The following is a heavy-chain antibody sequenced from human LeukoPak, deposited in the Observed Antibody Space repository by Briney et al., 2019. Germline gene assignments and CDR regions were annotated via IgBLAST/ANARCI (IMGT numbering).Heavy chain of an antibody. CDR1: GYGSGYSFTSHW. D-gene: IGHD6-13*01. V-gene: IGHV5-51*01. CDR2: IYPRDSNT. J-gene: IGHJ5*02. CDR3: ARHPIAAGGAYNWFDP. Sequence: GGSLKISCKGSGYGSGYSFTSHWIAWVRQTPGKGLEWMGIIYPRDSNTIYSPSFQGQVTISVDTSINTAYLQWISLKASDTAMYYCARHPIAAGGAYNWFDPWGQGTLVTVSS.